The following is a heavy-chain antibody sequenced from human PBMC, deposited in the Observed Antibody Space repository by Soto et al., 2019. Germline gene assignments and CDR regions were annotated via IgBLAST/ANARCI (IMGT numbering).Heavy chain of an antibody. CDR3: ARDRRPSIYSGLAV. V-gene: IGHV3-23*01. J-gene: IGHJ6*02. CDR1: GFTFSDYA. Sequence: EVQLLESGGGLVQPGGSLRLSCAASGFTFSDYAMSWVRQAPGKGLEWVSAIDGSSATTNYADSVKGRFTISRDNSKNTLFLQMGGLRAEDTAVYYCARDRRPSIYSGLAVWGQGTTVIVSS. D-gene: IGHD2-2*01. CDR2: IDGSSATT.